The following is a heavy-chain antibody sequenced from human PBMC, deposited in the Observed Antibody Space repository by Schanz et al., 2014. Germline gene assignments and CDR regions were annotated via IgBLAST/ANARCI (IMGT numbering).Heavy chain of an antibody. J-gene: IGHJ3*02. CDR1: GFVFGDYY. D-gene: IGHD3-10*01. V-gene: IGHV3-11*05. CDR2: ISDSGTYT. Sequence: VQLVQSGGGLVQPGGSLRLSCAASGFVFGDYYMTWIRQAPGKGLEWLSYISDSGTYTNYADSVKGRFTISRDNSKSTLYVEMNSLRVEDTAVYYCAKGRFGELSAFDIWGQGTMVTVSS. CDR3: AKGRFGELSAFDI.